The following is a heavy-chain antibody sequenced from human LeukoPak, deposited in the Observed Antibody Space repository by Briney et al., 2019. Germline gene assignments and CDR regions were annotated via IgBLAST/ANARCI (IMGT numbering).Heavy chain of an antibody. Sequence: PGGSLRLSCTASGFFFTSHWMHWVRQVPGKGLVWVSCINGDGSGTNHADSVKGRFTISRDNAKNTLYLQMNSLRAEDTAVYYCAKAFLWFGEDEDAFDIWGQGTMVTVSS. D-gene: IGHD3-10*01. CDR1: GFFFTSHW. CDR3: AKAFLWFGEDEDAFDI. CDR2: INGDGSGT. V-gene: IGHV3-74*01. J-gene: IGHJ3*02.